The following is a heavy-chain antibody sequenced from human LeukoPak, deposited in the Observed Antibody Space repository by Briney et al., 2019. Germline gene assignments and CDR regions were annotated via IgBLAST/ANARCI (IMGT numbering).Heavy chain of an antibody. CDR1: GFIFSTYE. CDR3: ASRGYSYGYE. V-gene: IGHV3-21*01. D-gene: IGHD5-18*01. Sequence: GGSLRLSCATSGFIFSTYEMNWVRQAPGKGLEWVSAISSSSSYIYYADSVKGRFTISRDNAKNSLYLQMNSLRAEDTAVYYCASRGYSYGYEWGQGTLVTVSS. CDR2: ISSSSSYI. J-gene: IGHJ4*02.